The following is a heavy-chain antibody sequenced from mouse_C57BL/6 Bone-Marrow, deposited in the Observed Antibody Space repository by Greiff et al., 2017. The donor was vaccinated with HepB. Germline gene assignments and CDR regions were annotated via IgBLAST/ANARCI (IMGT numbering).Heavy chain of an antibody. Sequence: EVQVVDSGGGLVQPGGSLKLSCAASGFTFSDYYMYWVRQTPEKRLEWVAYISNGGGSTYYPDTVKGRFTISRDNAKNTLYLQMSRLKSEDTAMYYCARPYGSSFPYWYFDVWGTGTTVTVSS. J-gene: IGHJ1*03. CDR3: ARPYGSSFPYWYFDV. CDR2: ISNGGGST. CDR1: GFTFSDYY. V-gene: IGHV5-12*01. D-gene: IGHD1-1*01.